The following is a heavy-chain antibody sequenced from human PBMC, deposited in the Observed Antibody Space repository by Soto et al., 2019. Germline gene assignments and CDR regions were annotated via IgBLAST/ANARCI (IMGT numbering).Heavy chain of an antibody. CDR3: ARTSQTYYDFWSGYYLTDY. CDR1: GFTVSSNY. D-gene: IGHD3-3*01. J-gene: IGHJ4*02. V-gene: IGHV3-53*01. CDR2: IYSGGST. Sequence: PGGSLRLSCAASGFTVSSNYMSWVRQAPGKGLEWVSVIYSGGSTYYADSVKGRFTISRDNSKNTLYLQMSSLRAEDTAVYYCARTSQTYYDFWSGYYLTDYWGQGTLVTVSS.